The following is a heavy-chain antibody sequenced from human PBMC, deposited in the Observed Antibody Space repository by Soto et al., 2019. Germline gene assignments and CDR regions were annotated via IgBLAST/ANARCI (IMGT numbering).Heavy chain of an antibody. D-gene: IGHD2-15*01. CDR1: GFTFSSYA. V-gene: IGHV3-64*02. CDR2: ISSDGDTT. CDR3: VRGGFPYCGGGSCFYFDN. J-gene: IGHJ4*02. Sequence: GGSLRLSCAASGFTFSSYAMYWVRQAPGKGPEYVSGISSDGDTTSYADSGKGRFTISRDNSENTLFLQLGSLRIEDMAFYYCVRGGFPYCGGGSCFYFDNWGQGALVTVSS.